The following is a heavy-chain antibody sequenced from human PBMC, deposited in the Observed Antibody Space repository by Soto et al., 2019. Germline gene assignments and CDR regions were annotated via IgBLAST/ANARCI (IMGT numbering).Heavy chain of an antibody. CDR3: ARWVEVSLDYFDS. CDR2: IYHSGRT. V-gene: IGHV4-31*03. CDR1: GGSMSNGYYY. J-gene: IGHJ4*02. Sequence: QVQLQESGPGLVKPSQTLSLTCTVSGGSMSNGYYYWSWVRQNPGKGLEWMGHIYHSGRTYYNPSLKSRVGILVDTSKNQFSLNLNSVTAADTAVYYCARWVEVSLDYFDSWGQGTPVTVSS. D-gene: IGHD1-20*01.